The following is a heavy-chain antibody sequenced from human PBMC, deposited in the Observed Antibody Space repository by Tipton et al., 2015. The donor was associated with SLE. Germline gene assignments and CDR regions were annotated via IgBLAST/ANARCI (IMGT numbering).Heavy chain of an antibody. D-gene: IGHD3-10*01. V-gene: IGHV4-4*02. Sequence: TLSLTCAVSGGSISSSHWWSWIRQPPGKGLEWIGYVYYSGSTNYSPSLKSRVTMSVDNSNNQFSLRLTSVTSADTAVYYCARVFNFMVQGGDYYAMDVWGQGTTVTVSS. CDR2: VYYSGST. CDR3: ARVFNFMVQGGDYYAMDV. J-gene: IGHJ6*02. CDR1: GGSISSSHW.